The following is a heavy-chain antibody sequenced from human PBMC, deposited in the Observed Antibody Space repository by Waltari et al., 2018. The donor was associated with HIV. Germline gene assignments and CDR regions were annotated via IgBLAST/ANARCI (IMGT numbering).Heavy chain of an antibody. Sequence: EVQLVESGGGLVQHGGSLRIACSASTSSFSTDWMQWFRQAPGKGLLWVSYINGDGNDIDYADSVKGRFAISRDNAKKTLYLEMNSLRAEDTAVYYCVGGGGWLIDYWGQGTLVTVSS. D-gene: IGHD6-19*01. CDR2: INGDGNDI. V-gene: IGHV3-74*01. J-gene: IGHJ4*02. CDR1: TSSFSTDW. CDR3: VGGGGWLIDY.